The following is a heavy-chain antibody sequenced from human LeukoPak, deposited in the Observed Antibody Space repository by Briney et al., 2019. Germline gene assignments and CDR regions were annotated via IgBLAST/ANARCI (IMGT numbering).Heavy chain of an antibody. CDR2: IRYDGSNK. Sequence: PGGPLRLSCAASGFTFSSYGMHWFRQAPGKGLEWVAFIRYDGSNKYYADSVKGRFTISRDNSKNTLYLQMNSLRAEDTAVYYCAKDLYYYGSGSYYPFDYWGQGTLVTVSS. V-gene: IGHV3-30*02. CDR3: AKDLYYYGSGSYYPFDY. D-gene: IGHD3-10*01. CDR1: GFTFSSYG. J-gene: IGHJ4*02.